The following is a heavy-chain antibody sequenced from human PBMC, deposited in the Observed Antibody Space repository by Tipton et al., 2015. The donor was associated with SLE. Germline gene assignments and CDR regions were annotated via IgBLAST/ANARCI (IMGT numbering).Heavy chain of an antibody. V-gene: IGHV4-34*09. D-gene: IGHD4-23*01. CDR1: GGSFSSYY. J-gene: IGHJ4*02. CDR3: ARDLDGGNSGPFFDF. Sequence: TLSLTCAVYGGSFSSYYWTWIRQHPGKGLEWIGYIYHSGYTDYTDYNPSLKSRVTISVDTSKNQFSLKLSSVTAADTAVYFCARDLDGGNSGPFFDFWGQGTLVTVSS. CDR2: IYHSGYT.